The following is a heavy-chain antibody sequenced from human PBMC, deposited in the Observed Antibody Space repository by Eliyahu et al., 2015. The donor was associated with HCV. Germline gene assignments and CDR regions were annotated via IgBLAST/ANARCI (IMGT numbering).Heavy chain of an antibody. CDR2: IIPIFGTA. CDR3: ARAGGDTAMVTSRGPYYYYYYGMDV. V-gene: IGHV1-69*01. J-gene: IGHJ6*02. CDR1: GGTFXSYA. D-gene: IGHD5-18*01. Sequence: QVQLVQSGAEVKKPGSSVKVSCKASGGTFXSYAISWVRXAPGQGLEWMGGIIPIFGTANYAQKFQGRVTITADESTSTAYMELSSLRSEDTAVYYCARAGGDTAMVTSRGPYYYYYYGMDVWGQGTTVTVSS.